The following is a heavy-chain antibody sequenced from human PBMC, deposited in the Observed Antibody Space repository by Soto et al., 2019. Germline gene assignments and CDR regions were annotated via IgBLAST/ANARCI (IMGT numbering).Heavy chain of an antibody. CDR3: AGLTGKLEY. CDR1: GFTVCSNY. V-gene: IGHV3-66*01. Sequence: PGGALRLSCAACGFTVCSNYMSWFRQAPGKGLEWVSVIFGGGSTYYADSVKGRFTISRDNSKNTLYFQMNSLRAEDTAVYYCAGLTGKLEYWGPGTLVTVSS. D-gene: IGHD3-9*01. CDR2: IFGGGST. J-gene: IGHJ4*02.